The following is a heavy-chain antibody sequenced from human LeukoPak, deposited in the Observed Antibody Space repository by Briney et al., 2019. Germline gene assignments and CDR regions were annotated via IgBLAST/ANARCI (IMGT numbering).Heavy chain of an antibody. D-gene: IGHD6-13*01. J-gene: IGHJ6*02. Sequence: PAGSLRLSCAASGVTVSGNYMSWVRQAPGKGLEWVADIYNGGSTYYADSVKGRFTISRDNSKNTLYLQMNSLRAEDTAVYYCAGPYSRLANYYYGMDVWGQGTTVTVSS. CDR2: IYNGGST. V-gene: IGHV3-66*01. CDR1: GVTVSGNY. CDR3: AGPYSRLANYYYGMDV.